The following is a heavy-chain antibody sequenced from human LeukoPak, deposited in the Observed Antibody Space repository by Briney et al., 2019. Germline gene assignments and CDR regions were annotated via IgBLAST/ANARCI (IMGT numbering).Heavy chain of an antibody. CDR2: IYYTGST. J-gene: IGHJ3*02. D-gene: IGHD6-13*01. CDR1: GGSISSSSYY. V-gene: IGHV4-39*07. CDR3: ARVSSNNWYNERGAFDI. Sequence: PSETLSLTCIVSGGSISSSSYYWGWIRQAPGKGLEWIGNIYYTGSTYYNPSLKSRVTISVDTSKNQFSLKLSSVTAADTAVYYCARVSSNNWYNERGAFDIWGQGTMVTVSS.